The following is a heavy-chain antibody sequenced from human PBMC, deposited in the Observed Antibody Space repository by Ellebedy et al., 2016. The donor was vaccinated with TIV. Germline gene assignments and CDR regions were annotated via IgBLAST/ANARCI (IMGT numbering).Heavy chain of an antibody. J-gene: IGHJ4*02. CDR2: FSLNGYMT. Sequence: PGGSLRLSCAASGFTFSTYTMTWVRQAPGKGLEWVSAFSLNGYMTYYADSVKGRFTISRDNSKNTVHLQMNSLRVEDTALYYCATYQESGDGNFDYWGQGTLVTVSS. D-gene: IGHD2-21*01. CDR1: GFTFSTYT. V-gene: IGHV3-23*01. CDR3: ATYQESGDGNFDY.